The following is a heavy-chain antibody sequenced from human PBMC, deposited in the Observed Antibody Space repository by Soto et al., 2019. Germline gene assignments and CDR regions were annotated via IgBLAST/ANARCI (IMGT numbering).Heavy chain of an antibody. CDR1: GDSISTHY. Sequence: SETLSLTCTVSGDSISTHYWSWIRQPPGKGLQWIGYIFYRGGTAYNPSLKSRVTISLDMSKKQFSLKLSSVTAADTAVYYCARNYYDSSDRDYLDYWGQGTPVTVSS. J-gene: IGHJ4*02. D-gene: IGHD3-22*01. V-gene: IGHV4-59*11. CDR2: IFYRGGT. CDR3: ARNYYDSSDRDYLDY.